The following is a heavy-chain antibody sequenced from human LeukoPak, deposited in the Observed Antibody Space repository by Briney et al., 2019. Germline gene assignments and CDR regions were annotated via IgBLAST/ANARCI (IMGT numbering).Heavy chain of an antibody. CDR3: ARGDQTLPIAAAGTGQIDY. D-gene: IGHD6-13*01. CDR2: IYYSGST. V-gene: IGHV4-39*07. CDR1: GGSISSSSYY. J-gene: IGHJ4*02. Sequence: PSETLSLTCTVSGGSISSSSYYWGWIRQPPGKGLEWIGSIYYSGSTYYTPSLKSRVTISVDTSKNQFSLKLSSVTAADTAVYYCARGDQTLPIAAAGTGQIDYWGQGTLVTVSS.